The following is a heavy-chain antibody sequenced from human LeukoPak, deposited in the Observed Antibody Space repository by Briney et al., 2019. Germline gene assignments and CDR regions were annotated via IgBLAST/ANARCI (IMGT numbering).Heavy chain of an antibody. D-gene: IGHD5-18*01. V-gene: IGHV1-24*01. Sequence: ASVKVSCKVSGYTLTELSMHWVRQAPGKGLEWMGGFDPEDGETIYAQKFQGRVTMTRDTSISTAYMELSRLRSDDTAVYYCAREADTAMVRTYWFDPWGQGTLVTVSS. CDR3: AREADTAMVRTYWFDP. CDR1: GYTLTELS. J-gene: IGHJ5*02. CDR2: FDPEDGET.